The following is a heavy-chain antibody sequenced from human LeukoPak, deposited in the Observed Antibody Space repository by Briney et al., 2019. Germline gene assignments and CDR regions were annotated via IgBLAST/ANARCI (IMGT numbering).Heavy chain of an antibody. J-gene: IGHJ3*02. Sequence: GGSLRLSCAASGFTFSSYSMNWVRQAPGKGLEWASSISSSGSYIYYADSVEGRFTISRDNAKNSLYLQMNSLRAEDTAVYYCASGFTISPDAFDIWGQGTMVTVSS. CDR2: ISSSGSYI. CDR1: GFTFSSYS. D-gene: IGHD3-9*01. V-gene: IGHV3-21*01. CDR3: ASGFTISPDAFDI.